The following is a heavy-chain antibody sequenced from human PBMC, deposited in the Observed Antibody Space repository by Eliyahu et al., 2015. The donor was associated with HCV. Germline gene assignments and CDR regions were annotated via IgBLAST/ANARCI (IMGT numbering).Heavy chain of an antibody. Sequence: EVQLAESGGGLAQPGGSLTLSCGAXGFXFSYSSLXWVPQAPGKGLEWXARINQDGSETYFMDSVQGRFTLSRDNAKNSVFLKMDNLRAEDTAVYFCVRANSLYSVYDFRFTGYHFDHWGQGTRVTVSP. CDR2: INQDGSET. CDR3: VRANSLYSVYDFRFTGYHFDH. CDR1: GFXFSYSS. D-gene: IGHD5/OR15-5a*01. J-gene: IGHJ4*02. V-gene: IGHV3-7*04.